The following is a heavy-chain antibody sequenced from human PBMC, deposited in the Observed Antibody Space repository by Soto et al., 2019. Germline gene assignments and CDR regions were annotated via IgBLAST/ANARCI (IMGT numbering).Heavy chain of an antibody. J-gene: IGHJ4*02. CDR2: IYHSGNA. Sequence: QLQLRESGPGLVKPSETLSLTCSVSGASITGTTYYWGWIRQPPGKGLEWIGSIYHSGNAYYKAALTSRLTISVDTSKYQFSLLLASVTAADTGVYYCGREIQLDVGSQSEYWGQGILVIVSS. D-gene: IGHD1-1*01. CDR1: GASITGTTYY. V-gene: IGHV4-39*02. CDR3: GREIQLDVGSQSEY.